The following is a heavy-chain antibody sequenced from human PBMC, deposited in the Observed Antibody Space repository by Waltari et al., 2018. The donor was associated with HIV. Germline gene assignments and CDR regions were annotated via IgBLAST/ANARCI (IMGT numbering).Heavy chain of an antibody. D-gene: IGHD1-7*01. J-gene: IGHJ4*02. V-gene: IGHV4-31*03. CDR1: GGSIRRGGYY. Sequence: QVQLQESGPGLVKPSQTLSLPCPVPGGSIRRGGYYWSWIRQHPGKGLEWIGYINYSGSTYYNPSLKSRVTISVDTSKNQFSLKLSSVTAADTAVYYCARESITGTTFGYWGQGTLVTVSS. CDR2: INYSGST. CDR3: ARESITGTTFGY.